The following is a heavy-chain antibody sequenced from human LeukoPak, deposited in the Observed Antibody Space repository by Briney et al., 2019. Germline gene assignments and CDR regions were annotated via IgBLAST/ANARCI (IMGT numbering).Heavy chain of an antibody. J-gene: IGHJ4*02. D-gene: IGHD7-27*01. V-gene: IGHV4-30-2*01. CDR3: ARAGLHFDY. CDR1: GGSISSGGYS. Sequence: SETLSLTSAVSGGSISSGGYSWSWIRQPPGKGLEWIGYIYHSGSTYYNPSLKSRVTISVDRSKNQFSLKLSSVTAADTAVYYCARAGLHFDYWGQGTLVTVSS. CDR2: IYHSGST.